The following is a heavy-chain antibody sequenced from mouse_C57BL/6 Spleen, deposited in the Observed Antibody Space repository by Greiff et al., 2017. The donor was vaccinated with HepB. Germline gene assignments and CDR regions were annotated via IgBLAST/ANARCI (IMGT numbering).Heavy chain of an antibody. CDR1: GYTFTSYG. Sequence: QVQLQQSGAELARPGASVKLSCKASGYTFTSYGISWVKHRTGQGLEWIGEIYPRSGNTYYNEKFKGKATLTADKSSSTAYMELRSLTSEDSAVYFCARVDYGSSYNLWYFDVWGTGTTVTVSS. CDR2: IYPRSGNT. CDR3: ARVDYGSSYNLWYFDV. D-gene: IGHD1-1*01. J-gene: IGHJ1*03. V-gene: IGHV1-81*01.